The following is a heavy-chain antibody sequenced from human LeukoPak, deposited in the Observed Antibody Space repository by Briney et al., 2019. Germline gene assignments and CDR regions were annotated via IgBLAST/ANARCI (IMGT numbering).Heavy chain of an antibody. CDR2: IYYSGST. D-gene: IGHD3-9*01. J-gene: IGHJ5*02. V-gene: IGHV4-61*10. Sequence: SETLSLTCTVSGDSISSGIHYWNWIRQPAGKGLEWIGYIYYSGSTYYNPSLRSRVTISVDTSKNQFSLKLSSVTAADTAVYYCARGLQYYDILTGYSRSNSWFDTWGQGTLVTVSS. CDR3: ARGLQYYDILTGYSRSNSWFDT. CDR1: GDSISSGIHY.